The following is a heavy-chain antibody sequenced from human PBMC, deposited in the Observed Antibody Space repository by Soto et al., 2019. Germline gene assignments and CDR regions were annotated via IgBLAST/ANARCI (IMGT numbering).Heavy chain of an antibody. D-gene: IGHD3-9*01. CDR3: ARQHTASYYDILTGSSRRAEYFQH. CDR2: IIPIFGTA. CDR1: GGTFSSYA. J-gene: IGHJ1*01. Sequence: SVKVSCKASGGTFSSYAISWVRQAPGQGLEWMGGIIPIFGTANYAQKFQGRVTITADESTSTAYMELSSLRSEDTAVHYCARQHTASYYDILTGSSRRAEYFQHWGQGTLVTVSS. V-gene: IGHV1-69*13.